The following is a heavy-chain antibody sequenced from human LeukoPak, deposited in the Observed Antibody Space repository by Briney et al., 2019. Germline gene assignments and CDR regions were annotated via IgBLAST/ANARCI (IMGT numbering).Heavy chain of an antibody. V-gene: IGHV3-23*01. CDR2: IMDNGGRT. D-gene: IGHD4/OR15-4a*01. CDR1: GFSFTTYP. CDR3: ARLWRGSYPRFFDF. J-gene: IGHJ4*02. Sequence: GGSLRLSCAASGFSFTTYPMSWARQPPGKGLEWVPVIMDNGGRTFYADSVKGRFTISRDNSKNTLYLQMNSLSAEDSAIYYCARLWRGSYPRFFDFWGQGTLVTVSS.